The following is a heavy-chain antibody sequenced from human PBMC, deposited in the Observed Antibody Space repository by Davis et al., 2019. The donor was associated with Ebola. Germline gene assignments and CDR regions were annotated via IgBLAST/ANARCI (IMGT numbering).Heavy chain of an antibody. J-gene: IGHJ4*02. Sequence: LKISCAASGFTFTDYYMGWIRQAPGKGLEWVSYISGDSLYTNYADSVRGRLTISRDDAKNSLYLQMNSLRAEDTAIYYCVRGTGEDHWGQGTLVTVSS. CDR2: ISGDSLYT. V-gene: IGHV3-11*06. D-gene: IGHD3-10*01. CDR3: VRGTGEDH. CDR1: GFTFTDYY.